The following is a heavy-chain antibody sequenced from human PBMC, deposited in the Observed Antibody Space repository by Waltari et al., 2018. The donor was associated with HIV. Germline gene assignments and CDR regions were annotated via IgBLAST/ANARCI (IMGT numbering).Heavy chain of an antibody. CDR2: IYSGGNT. V-gene: IGHV3-66*01. D-gene: IGHD3-22*01. CDR3: ARGISMIVVVNQNQWGAFDI. J-gene: IGHJ3*02. Sequence: EVQLVESGGGLVQPGGSLRLSCAASGFTVSSNYMNWVRRAPGQGLEWVSVIYSGGNTYYADSVKGRFTIARDNSKNTLYLQMNSLRAEDTAVYYCARGISMIVVVNQNQWGAFDIWGQGTMVTVSS. CDR1: GFTVSSNY.